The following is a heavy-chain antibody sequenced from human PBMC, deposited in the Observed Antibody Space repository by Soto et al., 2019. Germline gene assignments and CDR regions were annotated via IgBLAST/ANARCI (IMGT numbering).Heavy chain of an antibody. D-gene: IGHD3-10*01. J-gene: IGHJ5*02. CDR2: INAGNGNT. Sequence: QVHLVQSGAEVKKPGASVKVSCKASGYTFTSYAMHWVRQAPGQRLEWMGWINAGNGNTKFSQKFQDRVTITRDTSASTAYMELSSLRSEDTAVYYCVRAHAGGGERWFDPWGQGTLVTVSS. V-gene: IGHV1-3*01. CDR3: VRAHAGGGERWFDP. CDR1: GYTFTSYA.